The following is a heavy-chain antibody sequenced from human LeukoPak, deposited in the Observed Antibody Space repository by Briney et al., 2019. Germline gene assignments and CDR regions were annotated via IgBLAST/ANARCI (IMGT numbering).Heavy chain of an antibody. J-gene: IGHJ4*02. CDR3: AKAGCSSPTCYANY. D-gene: IGHD2-2*01. CDR2: ISWNGSGI. CDR1: GFNFDDYA. Sequence: GGSLRLSCAASGFNFDDYAMHWVRQVPGKGLEWVSSISWNGSGIDYADSVRGRFTISRDNAQDSLYLQMNNVRGDDSALYYCAKAGCSSPTCYANYRGQGTLVTVSS. V-gene: IGHV3-9*01.